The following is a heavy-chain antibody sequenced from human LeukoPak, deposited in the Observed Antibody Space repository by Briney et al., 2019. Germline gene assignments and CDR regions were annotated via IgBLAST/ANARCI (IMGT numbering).Heavy chain of an antibody. Sequence: GGSLRLSCAASGFTFSSYEMNWVRQAPGKRLEWVSYISSSGSTIYYAGSVKGRFTISRDNAKNSLYLQMNSLRAEDTAVYYCARILPKSIAAAGTFDYWGQGTLVTVSS. CDR1: GFTFSSYE. D-gene: IGHD6-13*01. CDR3: ARILPKSIAAAGTFDY. J-gene: IGHJ4*02. V-gene: IGHV3-48*03. CDR2: ISSSGSTI.